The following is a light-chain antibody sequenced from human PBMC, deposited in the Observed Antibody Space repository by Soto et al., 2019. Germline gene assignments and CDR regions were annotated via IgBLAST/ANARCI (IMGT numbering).Light chain of an antibody. V-gene: IGKV3-15*01. CDR3: QQYNNWPLYT. Sequence: EIVMTQSPATLSVSPGGRATLSCRASQGVSYNLAWYQQKPGQAPRLLIYGASTRATGIPARFSCSGSGTECTLTISSLQSEDFAVYYCQQYNNWPLYTFGRGTKLEIK. J-gene: IGKJ2*01. CDR2: GAS. CDR1: QGVSYN.